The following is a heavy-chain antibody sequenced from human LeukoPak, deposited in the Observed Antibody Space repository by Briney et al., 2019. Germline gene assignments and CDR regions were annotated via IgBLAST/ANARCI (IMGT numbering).Heavy chain of an antibody. V-gene: IGHV1-46*01. Sequence: GASVKVSCKASGYTFTSYYMHWVRRAPGQGLEWMGIINPSGGSRSYAQKFQGRVTMTRDTSTSTVYMELSSLRSEDTAVYYCARSHSYYYDSSGYYSDYWGQGTLVTVSS. CDR3: ARSHSYYYDSSGYYSDY. CDR1: GYTFTSYY. CDR2: INPSGGSR. J-gene: IGHJ4*02. D-gene: IGHD3-22*01.